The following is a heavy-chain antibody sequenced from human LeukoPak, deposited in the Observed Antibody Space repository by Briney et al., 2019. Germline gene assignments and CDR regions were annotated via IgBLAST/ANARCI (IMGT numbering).Heavy chain of an antibody. CDR3: ARESESAAGDY. CDR2: ISFAGDKT. J-gene: IGHJ4*02. D-gene: IGHD6-13*01. CDR1: GFIFSRYD. V-gene: IGHV3-23*01. Sequence: PGGSLRLSCAASGFIFSRYDMSWVRQPPEEGLEWVSTISFAGDKTAYTDSVKGRFIISRDNSKNTVYLQMNSLRAEDTAVYYCARESESAAGDYWGQGTLVTVSS.